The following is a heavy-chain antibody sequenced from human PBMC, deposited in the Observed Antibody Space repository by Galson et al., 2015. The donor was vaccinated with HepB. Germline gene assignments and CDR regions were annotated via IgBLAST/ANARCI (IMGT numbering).Heavy chain of an antibody. CDR3: ARGLQRVRPNYGSGTLDY. CDR2: SSHGGNT. Sequence: LSLTCAVYGGSFSNYYWTWIRQPPGKGLEWIGESSHGGNTDYNPSLKSRVTISLDTSKNQFSLKLSSVTAADTAVYYCARGLQRVRPNYGSGTLDYWGQGTLVTVSS. CDR1: GGSFSNYY. D-gene: IGHD3-10*01. J-gene: IGHJ4*02. V-gene: IGHV4-34*01.